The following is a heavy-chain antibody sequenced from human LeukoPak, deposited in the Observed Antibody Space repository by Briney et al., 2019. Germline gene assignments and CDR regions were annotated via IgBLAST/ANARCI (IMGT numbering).Heavy chain of an antibody. V-gene: IGHV1-2*02. J-gene: IGHJ4*02. Sequence: GASVKVSCKASGYTFTGYYMHWVRQAPGQGLEWMGWINPNSGGTNYAQKFQGRVTMTRDTSISTAYMGLSRLRSDDTAVYYCARVWVGYCTNGVCYSLDYWGQGTLVTVSS. CDR3: ARVWVGYCTNGVCYSLDY. CDR2: INPNSGGT. CDR1: GYTFTGYY. D-gene: IGHD2-8*01.